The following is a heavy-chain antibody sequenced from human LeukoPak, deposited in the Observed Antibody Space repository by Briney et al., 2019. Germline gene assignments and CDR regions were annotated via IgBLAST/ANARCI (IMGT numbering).Heavy chain of an antibody. Sequence: SETLSLTCTVSGGSISSGGYYWSWIRQHPGKGLEWIGYIYYSGSTYYNPSLKSRVTLSLDSSKSQFALKVTSVTAADTAVYYCARDEFGDFQGFDYWGQGTLVTVSS. CDR1: GGSISSGGYY. V-gene: IGHV4-31*03. CDR3: ARDEFGDFQGFDY. J-gene: IGHJ4*02. D-gene: IGHD4-17*01. CDR2: IYYSGST.